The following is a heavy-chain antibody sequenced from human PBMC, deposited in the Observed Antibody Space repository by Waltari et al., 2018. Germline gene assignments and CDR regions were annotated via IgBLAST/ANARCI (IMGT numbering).Heavy chain of an antibody. CDR3: ARGRVDFAY. V-gene: IGHV3-7*01. J-gene: IGHJ4*02. Sequence: EVQLVESGGGLVKPGGSLRLSCAASGFAFSTYWMSWVRQAPGKGLEWVANVKEDGSEKYYVDSVKGRFTISRDNAKNSLYLQMNSLRAEDTAVYFCARGRVDFAYWGQGTLVTVSS. CDR1: GFAFSTYW. CDR2: VKEDGSEK.